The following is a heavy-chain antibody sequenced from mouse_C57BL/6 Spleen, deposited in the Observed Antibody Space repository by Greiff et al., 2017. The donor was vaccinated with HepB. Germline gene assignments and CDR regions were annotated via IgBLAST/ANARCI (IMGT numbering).Heavy chain of an antibody. D-gene: IGHD2-1*01. Sequence: LVESGAELVKPGASVKISCKASGYAFSSYWMNWVKQRPGKGLEWIGQIYPGDGDTNYNGKFKGKATLTADKSSSTAYMQLSSLTSEDSAVYFCARGALYGNYVSWGQGTTLTVSS. V-gene: IGHV1-80*01. J-gene: IGHJ2*01. CDR3: ARGALYGNYVS. CDR1: GYAFSSYW. CDR2: IYPGDGDT.